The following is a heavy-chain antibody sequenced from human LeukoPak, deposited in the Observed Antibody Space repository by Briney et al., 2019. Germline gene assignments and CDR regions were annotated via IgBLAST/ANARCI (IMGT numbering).Heavy chain of an antibody. CDR1: GFTFSSYS. J-gene: IGHJ1*01. CDR3: ARDEVGALAEYSQH. V-gene: IGHV3-21*01. CDR2: ISSSSSYI. D-gene: IGHD1-26*01. Sequence: PGGSLRLSCAVSGFTFSSYSMNWVRQAPGKGLEWVSSISSSSSYIYYADSVKGRFTISRDNAKNSLYLQMNSLRAEDTAVYYCARDEVGALAEYSQHWGQGTLVTVSS.